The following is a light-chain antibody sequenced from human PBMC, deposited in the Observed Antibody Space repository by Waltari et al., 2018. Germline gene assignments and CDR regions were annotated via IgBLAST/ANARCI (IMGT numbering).Light chain of an antibody. V-gene: IGKV3-15*01. CDR3: QQYNNWPGIT. J-gene: IGKJ5*01. CDR2: GAY. Sequence: ETVMTQSPATLSVSPGERATLSCRASQSVSTNVAWYQQKPGQAPRLLIYGAYTRATGVPARISGSGSGTEFTLTINSLQSEDFAIYYCQQYNNWPGITFGQGTRLDIK. CDR1: QSVSTN.